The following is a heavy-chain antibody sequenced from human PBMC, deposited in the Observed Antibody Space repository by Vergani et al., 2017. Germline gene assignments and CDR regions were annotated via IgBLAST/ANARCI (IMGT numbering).Heavy chain of an antibody. V-gene: IGHV4-34*01. J-gene: IGHJ5*02. CDR2: INHSGST. CDR3: ARLPGYYDSSGYYP. Sequence: QVQLQESGPGLVKPSETLSLTCAVYGGSFSGYYWSWIRQPPGKGLEWIGEINHSGSTNYNPSLKSRVTISVDTSKNQFSLKLSSVTAADTAVYYCARLPGYYDSSGYYPWGQGTLVTVSS. D-gene: IGHD3-22*01. CDR1: GGSFSGYY.